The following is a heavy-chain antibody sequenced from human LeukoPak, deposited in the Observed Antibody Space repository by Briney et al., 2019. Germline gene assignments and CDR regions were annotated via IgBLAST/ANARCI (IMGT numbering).Heavy chain of an antibody. CDR2: IHSSGTT. CDR1: GGSISTYY. CDR3: GRLNLPAVSGAFDY. J-gene: IGHJ4*02. V-gene: IGHV4-4*07. Sequence: PSETLSLTCTVSGGSISTYYWSWIRQPAGKGLEWIGRIHSSGTTHYNPSLRSRVTLSIDTSKNQFSLKLSSVTAAVTAVYYCGRLNLPAVSGAFDYWGQGTLVTVSS. D-gene: IGHD2-2*01.